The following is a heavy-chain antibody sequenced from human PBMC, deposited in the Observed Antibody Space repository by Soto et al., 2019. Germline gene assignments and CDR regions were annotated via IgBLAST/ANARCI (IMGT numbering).Heavy chain of an antibody. CDR1: GYRFDSYW. D-gene: IGHD6-6*01. CDR2: IYPGDSET. J-gene: IGHJ6*02. Sequence: EVQLVQSGVEVKKPGESLKISCKGSGYRFDSYWVGWVRQMPGKGLEWLGNIYPGDSETRYSPSFQGHVSISVDKSSSTAYLQWSSLKVSDTAIYYCARRAGARAFYYYGLDVWGQGTTVTVSS. CDR3: ARRAGARAFYYYGLDV. V-gene: IGHV5-51*01.